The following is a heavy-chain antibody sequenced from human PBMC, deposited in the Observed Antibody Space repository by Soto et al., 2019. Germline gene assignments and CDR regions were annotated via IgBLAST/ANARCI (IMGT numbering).Heavy chain of an antibody. CDR1: GGTFSSYA. CDR2: IIPIFGTA. CDR3: ASIVATINYYYYGMDV. J-gene: IGHJ6*02. D-gene: IGHD5-12*01. V-gene: IGHV1-69*12. Sequence: QVQLVQSGAEVKKPGSSVKVSCKASGGTFSSYAISWVRQAPGQGLEWMGGIIPIFGTANYAQKFQGRVTITADESTSKAYMELSSLRSEDTAVYYCASIVATINYYYYGMDVWGQGTTVTVSS.